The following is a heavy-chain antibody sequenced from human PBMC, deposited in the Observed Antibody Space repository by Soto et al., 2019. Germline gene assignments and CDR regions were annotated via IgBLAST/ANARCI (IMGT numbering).Heavy chain of an antibody. CDR3: ARQGSYSQYYYYGMDV. V-gene: IGHV5-51*01. CDR1: GYNFNTYW. D-gene: IGHD3-10*01. J-gene: IGHJ6*02. Sequence: GESLKISCKASGYNFNTYWIGWVRQLPGKGLEWMGIIYPGDSDTRYNPSFQGQVTISADKSFTTVYLQWNSLKASDTAIYYCARQGSYSQYYYYGMDVWGQGTTVTVSS. CDR2: IYPGDSDT.